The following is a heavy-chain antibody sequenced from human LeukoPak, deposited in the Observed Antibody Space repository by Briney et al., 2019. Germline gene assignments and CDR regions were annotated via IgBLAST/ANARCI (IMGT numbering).Heavy chain of an antibody. CDR2: ISYDGSNK. CDR3: ARDPPWGGDYYFDY. V-gene: IGHV3-30*03. Sequence: GGSLRLSCAASGFTFSSYGMHWVRQAPGKGLEWVAIISYDGSNKYYADSVKGRFTISRDNSKNTLYLQMNSLRAEDTAVYYCARDPPWGGDYYFDYWGQGTLVTVSS. CDR1: GFTFSSYG. D-gene: IGHD2-21*02. J-gene: IGHJ4*02.